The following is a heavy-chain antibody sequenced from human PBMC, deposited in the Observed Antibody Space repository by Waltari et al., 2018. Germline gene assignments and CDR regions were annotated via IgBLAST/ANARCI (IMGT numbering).Heavy chain of an antibody. J-gene: IGHJ4*02. CDR2: IRQDGSEK. V-gene: IGHV3-7*01. Sequence: EVQVVEYGGGLVQPGGSLRLSCEVSEFTFRSFWMSWVRQNPGKGLEWVANIRQDGSEKYYVDSVKGRFTVSRDNARNSLYLQMNSLRAEDTAVYYCATGRGLPYWGQGTLVTVSS. CDR3: ATGRGLPY. CDR1: EFTFRSFW.